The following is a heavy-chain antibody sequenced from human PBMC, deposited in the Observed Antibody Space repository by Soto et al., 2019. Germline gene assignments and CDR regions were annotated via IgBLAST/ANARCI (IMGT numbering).Heavy chain of an antibody. V-gene: IGHV3-9*01. Sequence: EVQLVQSGGGLVQPGRSLRLSCAASGFTFDDYAMHWVRQATGKGLEWVSGISWNRGSIGYADSVKGRFTISRHNAKNGLYLRMNSLRAEDTALHYCAKDIRGVPAADTYFYYWGQGPLFIVSS. CDR3: AKDIRGVPAADTYFYY. CDR1: GFTFDDYA. J-gene: IGHJ4*02. CDR2: ISWNRGSI. D-gene: IGHD2-2*01.